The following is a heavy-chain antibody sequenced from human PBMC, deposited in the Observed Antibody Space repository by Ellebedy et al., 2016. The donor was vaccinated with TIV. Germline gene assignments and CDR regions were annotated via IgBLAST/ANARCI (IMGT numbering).Heavy chain of an antibody. D-gene: IGHD3-22*01. CDR1: GFTFSTYW. V-gene: IGHV3-74*01. CDR3: ATGAGYSYDY. Sequence: GESLKISCAASGFTFSTYWLHWVRQAPGKGLVWVSHVKSDGSGTYADSVKGRFTISRDNARNTVHLQMSSLRVEDTAIYYCATGAGYSYDYWGQGTLVTVSS. J-gene: IGHJ4*02. CDR2: VKSDGSGT.